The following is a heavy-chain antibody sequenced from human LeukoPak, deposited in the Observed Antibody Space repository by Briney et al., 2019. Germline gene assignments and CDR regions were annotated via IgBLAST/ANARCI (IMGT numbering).Heavy chain of an antibody. J-gene: IGHJ4*02. Sequence: GDAVKVSCKASGYTFSGTGWYLYWLRQAPGQGLECMGWINPNNGDTAYAQKFEGRVAMTRDTYISTAYMALRRLRPDGTAVYFCARDGPAQMVDLDYWGQGTLVTVSS. CDR2: INPNNGDT. CDR1: GYTFSGTGWY. V-gene: IGHV1-2*02. CDR3: ARDGPAQMVDLDY. D-gene: IGHD3-10*01.